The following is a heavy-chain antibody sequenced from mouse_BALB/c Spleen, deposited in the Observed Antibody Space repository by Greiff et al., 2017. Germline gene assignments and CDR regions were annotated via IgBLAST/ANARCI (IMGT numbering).Heavy chain of an antibody. CDR3: LYGNYEVYYFDY. D-gene: IGHD1-1*01. V-gene: IGHV1-5*01. CDR1: GYSFTSYW. J-gene: IGHJ2*01. CDR2: IYPGNSDT. Sequence: EVQLQQSGTVLARPGASVKMSCKASGYSFTSYWMHWVKQRPGQGLEWIGAIYPGNSDTSYNQKFKGKAKLTAVTSASTAYMELSSLTNEDSAVYYCLYGNYEVYYFDYWGQGTTLTVSS.